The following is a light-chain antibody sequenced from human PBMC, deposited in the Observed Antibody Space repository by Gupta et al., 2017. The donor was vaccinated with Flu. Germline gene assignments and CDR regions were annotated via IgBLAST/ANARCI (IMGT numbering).Light chain of an antibody. J-gene: IGKJ3*01. Sequence: EIVLTQSPATLSLSTGERATLSCRASHSVNSCLACYQQKLGQAPRLLLFGASNRATGIPASISASRSYTVFTLTLISIVPPYFALLSSRHKYYWAPTFGRGTKVDIK. CDR1: HSVNSC. CDR2: GAS. CDR3: RHKYYWAPT. V-gene: IGKV3-11*01.